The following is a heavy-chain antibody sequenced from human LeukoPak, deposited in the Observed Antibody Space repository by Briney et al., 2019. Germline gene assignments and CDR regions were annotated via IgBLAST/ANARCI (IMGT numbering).Heavy chain of an antibody. V-gene: IGHV3-7*01. CDR1: GFTFSSYA. CDR2: IKQDGSEK. CDR3: ARALISHYYYYMDV. Sequence: HPGGSLRLSCAASGFTFSSYAMSWVRQAPGKGLEWVANIKQDGSEKYYVDSVKGRFTISRDNAKNSLYLQMNSLRAEDTAVYYCARALISHYYYYMDVWGKGTTVTVSS. D-gene: IGHD2-8*01. J-gene: IGHJ6*03.